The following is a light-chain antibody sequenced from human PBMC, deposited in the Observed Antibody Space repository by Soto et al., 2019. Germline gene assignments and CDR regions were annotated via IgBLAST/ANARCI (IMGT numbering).Light chain of an antibody. CDR1: SSDIGTYDH. CDR3: ISYTVSRSYV. V-gene: IGLV2-14*01. Sequence: QSALTQPASVSGSPGQSIAISCSGTSSDIGTYDHVAWFQQFPGKTPKLVIYSVSDRPSGVSYRFSGSKSGNTASLTISGLQADDEADYYCISYTVSRSYVFGTGTNVTVL. J-gene: IGLJ1*01. CDR2: SVS.